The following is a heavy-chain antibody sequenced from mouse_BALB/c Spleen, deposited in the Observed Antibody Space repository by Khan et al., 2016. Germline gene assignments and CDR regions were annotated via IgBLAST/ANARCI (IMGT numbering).Heavy chain of an antibody. D-gene: IGHD2-2*01. CDR1: DFSLTSYG. Sequence: QVQLKESGPGLVQPSQSLSITCTVSDFSLTSYGVHWVRQSPGKGLEWLGVIWSGGSTDYNAAFISRLSISKDNSKSQVFFKMNSLQANDTAIYYCATIYYGYEEYYFDYWGQGTTLTVSS. CDR3: ATIYYGYEEYYFDY. V-gene: IGHV2-2*02. J-gene: IGHJ2*01. CDR2: IWSGGST.